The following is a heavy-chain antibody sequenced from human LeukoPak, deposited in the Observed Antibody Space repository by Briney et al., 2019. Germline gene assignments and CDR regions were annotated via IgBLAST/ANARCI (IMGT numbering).Heavy chain of an antibody. CDR3: ARGLQSGTQRGYFDY. D-gene: IGHD3-10*01. CDR2: ISGSGGST. CDR1: GFTFSSYA. V-gene: IGHV3-23*01. Sequence: GRSLRLSCAASGFTFSSYAMSWVRQAPGKGLEWVSAISGSGGSTYYADSVKGRFTISRDNSNNTLYLQMNSLRAEDTAVYYCARGLQSGTQRGYFDYWGQGTLVTVSS. J-gene: IGHJ4*02.